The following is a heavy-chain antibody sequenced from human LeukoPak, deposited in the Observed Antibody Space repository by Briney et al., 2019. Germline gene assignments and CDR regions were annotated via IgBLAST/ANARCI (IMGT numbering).Heavy chain of an antibody. CDR3: ARVSSGLLDAFDI. D-gene: IGHD6-19*01. CDR1: GGSISSYY. Sequence: SETLSLTCTVSGGSISSYYWNWIRQPPGKGLGWIGSISYSGSTNYNPSLESRVTISVDTSKNQISLKVSSVTAADTTVYYCARVSSGLLDAFDIWGQGTMVTVSS. V-gene: IGHV4-59*01. J-gene: IGHJ3*02. CDR2: ISYSGST.